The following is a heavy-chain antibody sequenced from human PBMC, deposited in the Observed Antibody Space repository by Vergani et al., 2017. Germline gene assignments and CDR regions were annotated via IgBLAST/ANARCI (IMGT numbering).Heavy chain of an antibody. V-gene: IGHV3-7*01. CDR2: IKQDGSEK. Sequence: EVQLVESGGGLVQPGGSLRLSCAASGFTFSSYWMSWVRQAPGKGLEWVANIKQDGSEKYYVDSVKGRFTISRDNAKNSLYLQMNSLRAEDTAVYYCARDKRLLFMGGGFYYFDYWGQGTLVTVSS. J-gene: IGHJ4*02. CDR1: GFTFSSYW. D-gene: IGHD2-21*01. CDR3: ARDKRLLFMGGGFYYFDY.